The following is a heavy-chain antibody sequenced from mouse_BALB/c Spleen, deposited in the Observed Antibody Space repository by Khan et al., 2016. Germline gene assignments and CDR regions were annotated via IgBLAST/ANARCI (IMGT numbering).Heavy chain of an antibody. J-gene: IGHJ1*01. CDR1: GFTFSSYA. CDR2: ISSGGSYT. CDR3: ARDPHYYGSIYLYFDV. V-gene: IGHV5-9-4*01. D-gene: IGHD1-1*01. Sequence: ELVESGGDLVKPGGSLKLSCAASGFTFSSYAMSWVRQSPEKRLEWVAEISSGGSYTYYPDTVTGRFTISRDNAKNTLYLEMSSLRSEDTAMYFCARDPHYYGSIYLYFDVWGAGTTVTVSS.